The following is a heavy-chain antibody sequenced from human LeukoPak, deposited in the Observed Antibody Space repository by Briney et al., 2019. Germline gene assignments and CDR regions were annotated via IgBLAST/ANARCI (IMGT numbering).Heavy chain of an antibody. D-gene: IGHD2-15*01. CDR1: GFTFSSYG. CDR3: ARRYCSGGSCYSGGPSHYYYYMDV. J-gene: IGHJ6*03. V-gene: IGHV3-30*02. Sequence: GGSLRLSCAASGFTFSSYGMHWVRQAPGKGLEWVAFIRYDGSNKYYADSVKGRFTISRDNSKNTLYLQMNSLRAEDTAVYYCARRYCSGGSCYSGGPSHYYYYMDVWGKGTTVTVSS. CDR2: IRYDGSNK.